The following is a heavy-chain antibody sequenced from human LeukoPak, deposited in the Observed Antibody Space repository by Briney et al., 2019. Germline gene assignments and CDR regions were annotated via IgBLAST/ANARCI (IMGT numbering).Heavy chain of an antibody. J-gene: IGHJ3*02. D-gene: IGHD2-15*01. CDR1: GFTFRHYG. Sequence: PGGSLRLSCAASGFTFRHYGMHWVRQAPGKGLDWVAFIRYDGDNRYYADSVKGRFTISRDNYKNTLYLQMNSLKPEDTAVYYCAREDCSGGSCPTQGAFDIWGQGTMVTVSS. CDR2: IRYDGDNR. V-gene: IGHV3-30*02. CDR3: AREDCSGGSCPTQGAFDI.